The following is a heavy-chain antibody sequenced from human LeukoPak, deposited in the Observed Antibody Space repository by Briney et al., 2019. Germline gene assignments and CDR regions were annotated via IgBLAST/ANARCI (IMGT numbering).Heavy chain of an antibody. V-gene: IGHV4-34*01. J-gene: IGHJ6*03. CDR3: ARGPWVSTHYYYMDV. CDR2: INHSGST. CDR1: GGSFSGYY. D-gene: IGHD1-1*01. Sequence: SETLSLTCAVYGGSFSGYYWSWIRQPPGKGLEWIGEINHSGSTNYNPSLKSRVTISVDTSKNQFSLKLSSVTAADTAVYYCARGPWVSTHYYYMDVWGKGITVTVSS.